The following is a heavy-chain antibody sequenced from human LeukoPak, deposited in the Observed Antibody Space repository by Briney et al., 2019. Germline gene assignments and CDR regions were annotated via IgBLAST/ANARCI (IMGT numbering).Heavy chain of an antibody. CDR1: GGSFSGYY. CDR2: IYYSGST. Sequence: PSETLSLTCAVYGGSFSGYYWGWIRQPPGKGLEWIGSIYYSGSTNYNPSLKSRVTISVDTSKNQFSLKLNSLTAADTAVYYCARDQAVADNNWFDSWGQGILVTVSS. J-gene: IGHJ5*01. D-gene: IGHD6-19*01. V-gene: IGHV4-34*01. CDR3: ARDQAVADNNWFDS.